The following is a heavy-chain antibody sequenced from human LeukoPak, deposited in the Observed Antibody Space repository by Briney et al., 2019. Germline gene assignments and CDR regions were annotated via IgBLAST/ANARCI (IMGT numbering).Heavy chain of an antibody. D-gene: IGHD2-15*01. CDR3: ARDKEMVAATQGGSYYYGMDV. J-gene: IGHJ6*02. V-gene: IGHV1-8*01. Sequence: ASVKVSCKASGYTFTSYDINWVRQATGQGLEWMGWMNPNSGNTGYAQKFQGRVTMTRNTSISTAHMELSSLRSEDTAVYYCARDKEMVAATQGGSYYYGMDVWGQGTTVTVSS. CDR1: GYTFTSYD. CDR2: MNPNSGNT.